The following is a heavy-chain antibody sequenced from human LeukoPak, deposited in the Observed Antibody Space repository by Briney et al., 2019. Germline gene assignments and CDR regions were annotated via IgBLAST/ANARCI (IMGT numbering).Heavy chain of an antibody. Sequence: SETLSLTCSVSGGSISGYYWSWIRQSPGKGLEWIGYISYSGSTNYNPSLNSRVTISVDTSKNQFSLKLTSVTAADTAVYYCARDLSEVATPGCYYYMDVWGKGTTVTVSS. V-gene: IGHV4-59*01. J-gene: IGHJ6*03. CDR1: GGSISGYY. CDR2: ISYSGST. D-gene: IGHD5-12*01. CDR3: ARDLSEVATPGCYYYMDV.